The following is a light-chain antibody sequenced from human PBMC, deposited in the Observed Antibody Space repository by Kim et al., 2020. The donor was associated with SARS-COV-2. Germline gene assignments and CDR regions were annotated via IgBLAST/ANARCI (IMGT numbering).Light chain of an antibody. CDR1: QNINDW. J-gene: IGKJ1*01. CDR3: QQYKGLSRT. CDR2: TAS. V-gene: IGKV1-5*01. Sequence: DIQMTQSPSSLSASVGDRVTITCRASQNINDWLAWYQQRPGTAPKLLIHTASTLQSGVPSRFSGSGSGTDFALTISSLQPDDFATYICQQYKGLSRTFGQGTKVDIK.